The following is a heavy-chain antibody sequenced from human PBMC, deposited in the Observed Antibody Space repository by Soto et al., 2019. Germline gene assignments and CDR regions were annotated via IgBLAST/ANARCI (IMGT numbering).Heavy chain of an antibody. CDR1: GGCICRYC. CDR3: ARDRDYGDYGYYYYGMDV. CDR2: IYYSGST. V-gene: IGHV4-59*01. Sequence: SETLSLTCTVWGGCICRYCWNWIRQPPGKGLEWIGYIYYSGSTNYNPSLKSRVTISVDTSKNQFSLKLSSVTAADTAVYYCARDRDYGDYGYYYYGMDVWGQGTTVTVS. D-gene: IGHD4-17*01. J-gene: IGHJ6*02.